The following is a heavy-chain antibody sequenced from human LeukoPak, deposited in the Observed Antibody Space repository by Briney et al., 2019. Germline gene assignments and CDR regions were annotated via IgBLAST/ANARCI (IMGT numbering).Heavy chain of an antibody. Sequence: SETLSLTCTVSGGSISSGSYYWSWIRQPAGKGLEWIGRIYTSGSTNYNPSLKSRVTISVDTSKNQFSLKLSSVTAADTAVYYCARDRRTGFPNYYYYMDVWGKGTTVTISS. CDR2: IYTSGST. J-gene: IGHJ6*03. D-gene: IGHD3/OR15-3a*01. CDR3: ARDRRTGFPNYYYYMDV. CDR1: GGSISSGSYY. V-gene: IGHV4-61*02.